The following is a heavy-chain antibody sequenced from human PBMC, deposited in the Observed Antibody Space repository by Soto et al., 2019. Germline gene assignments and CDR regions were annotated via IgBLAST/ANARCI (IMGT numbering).Heavy chain of an antibody. Sequence: QVQLVESGGGVVQPRRSLRLSCAASGFTFSSYGMHWVRQAPGKGLEWVAVIWYDGSNKYYADSVKGRFTISRDNSKNTLYLQMNSLRAEDTAVYYCARERITIFGVVTRPSGMDVWGQGTTVTVSS. D-gene: IGHD3-3*01. J-gene: IGHJ6*02. CDR1: GFTFSSYG. V-gene: IGHV3-33*01. CDR2: IWYDGSNK. CDR3: ARERITIFGVVTRPSGMDV.